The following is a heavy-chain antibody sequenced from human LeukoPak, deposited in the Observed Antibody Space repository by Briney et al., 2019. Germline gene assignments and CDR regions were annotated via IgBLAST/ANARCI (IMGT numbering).Heavy chain of an antibody. V-gene: IGHV3-33*01. CDR3: ARDSVSYDFWSGYTTYYYYGMDV. CDR1: GFTFSSYG. Sequence: GGSLRLSCAASGFTFSSYGMHWVRQAPGKGLEWVAVIWYDGSNKYYADSVKGRFTISRDNSENTLYLQMNSLRAEDTAVYYCARDSVSYDFWSGYTTYYYYGMDVWGQGTTVTVSS. J-gene: IGHJ6*02. D-gene: IGHD3-3*01. CDR2: IWYDGSNK.